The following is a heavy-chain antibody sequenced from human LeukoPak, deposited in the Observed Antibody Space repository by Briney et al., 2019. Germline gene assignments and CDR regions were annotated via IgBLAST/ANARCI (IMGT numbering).Heavy chain of an antibody. V-gene: IGHV1-18*01. CDR3: ARDMPSSSGWFADAFEM. CDR2: ISAYNGNT. J-gene: IGHJ3*02. Sequence: ASVKVSCKASGYTFTSYGISWVRQAPGQGLEWMGWISAYNGNTNYAQKLQGRVTMTTDTSTSTAYMELRSLRSDDTAVYYCARDMPSSSGWFADAFEMWGQGTMVTVSS. CDR1: GYTFTSYG. D-gene: IGHD6-19*01.